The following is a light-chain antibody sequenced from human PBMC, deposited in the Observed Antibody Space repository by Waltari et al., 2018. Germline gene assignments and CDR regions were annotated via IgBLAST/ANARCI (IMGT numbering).Light chain of an antibody. CDR2: GAS. CDR3: LQRSSWPLA. CDR1: QSLSNS. V-gene: IGKV3-11*01. Sequence: EIVLTQSPATLSLSPGERATLSCRASQSLSNSLDWYQQKPGQAPRLLIYGASNRATGIPARCSGSGSGTDFTLTIGSLEPEDFAIYYCLQRSSWPLAFGGGTKVEIK. J-gene: IGKJ4*01.